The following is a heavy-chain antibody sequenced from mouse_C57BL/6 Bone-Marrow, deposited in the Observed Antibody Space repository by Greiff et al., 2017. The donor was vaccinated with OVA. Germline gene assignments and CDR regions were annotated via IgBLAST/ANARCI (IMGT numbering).Heavy chain of an antibody. J-gene: IGHJ3*01. CDR2: IDPENGDT. CDR3: TSTVGEAWFAY. CDR1: GFNIKDDY. Sequence: EVHLVESGAELVRPGASVKLSCTASGFNIKDDYMHWVKQRPEQGLEWIGWIDPENGDTEYASKFQGKATITADTSSNTAYLQLSSLTSEDTAVYYCTSTVGEAWFAYWGQGTLVTVSA. D-gene: IGHD1-1*01. V-gene: IGHV14-4*01.